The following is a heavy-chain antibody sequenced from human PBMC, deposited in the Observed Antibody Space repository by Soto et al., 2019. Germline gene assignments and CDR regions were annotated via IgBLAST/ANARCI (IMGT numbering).Heavy chain of an antibody. CDR1: GYTFTSYG. Sequence: ASVKVSCXTSGYTFTSYGISWVRQAPGQGLEWMGWISPYNYNTNYAQKLQGRVTMTTDTSTSTAYMELRSLRSDDTAVYYCARDLRGNSYYFDYWGQGTLVTVSS. CDR3: ARDLRGNSYYFDY. CDR2: ISPYNYNT. D-gene: IGHD2-21*01. V-gene: IGHV1-18*04. J-gene: IGHJ4*02.